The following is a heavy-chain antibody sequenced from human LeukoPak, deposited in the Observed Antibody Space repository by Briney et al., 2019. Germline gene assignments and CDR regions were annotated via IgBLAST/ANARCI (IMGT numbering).Heavy chain of an antibody. D-gene: IGHD6-13*01. Sequence: ASVKVSCKASGYIFTGYYLHWVRQAPGQGLEWMGWINPNSGGTNYAQKFQGRVTMTRDTSISTAYIELSRLRSDDTAVYYWASLSSSWDPFDCWGQGTLVTVSS. CDR3: ASLSSSWDPFDC. CDR2: INPNSGGT. V-gene: IGHV1-2*02. CDR1: GYIFTGYY. J-gene: IGHJ4*02.